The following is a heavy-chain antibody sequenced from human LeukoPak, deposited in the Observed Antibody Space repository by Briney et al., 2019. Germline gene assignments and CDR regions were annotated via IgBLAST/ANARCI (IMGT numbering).Heavy chain of an antibody. CDR3: AKGGSWFGP. Sequence: GGSLRLSCGASGFTFSSYWMSWVRQAPGKGLEWAANIKEDGSENNYVDSVKGRFTISRDNAKNSLYLQMNSLRVEDTAMYYCAKGGSWFGPWGQGTLVTVSS. CDR1: GFTFSSYW. CDR2: IKEDGSEN. V-gene: IGHV3-7*01. J-gene: IGHJ5*02. D-gene: IGHD1-26*01.